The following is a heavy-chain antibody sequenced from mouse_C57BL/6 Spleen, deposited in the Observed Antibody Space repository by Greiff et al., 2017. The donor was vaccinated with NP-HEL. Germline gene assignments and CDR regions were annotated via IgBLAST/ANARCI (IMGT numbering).Heavy chain of an antibody. D-gene: IGHD6-1*01. CDR3: ARKGSFHYLDN. V-gene: IGHV1-69*01. Sequence: QVQLQQPGAELVMPGASVKLSCKASGYTFTSYWMHWVKQRPGQGLEWIGEIDPSDSYTNYNQKFKGKSTLTVDKSSSTAYMQRSRLTSEDAAVYYGARKGSFHYLDNWGQGTTLTVSS. CDR2: IDPSDSYT. CDR1: GYTFTSYW. J-gene: IGHJ2*01.